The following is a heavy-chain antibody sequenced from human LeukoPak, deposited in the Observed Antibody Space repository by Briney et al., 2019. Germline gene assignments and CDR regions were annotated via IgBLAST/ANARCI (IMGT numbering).Heavy chain of an antibody. J-gene: IGHJ4*02. V-gene: IGHV1-46*01. D-gene: IGHD3-10*01. CDR2: INPSGGGA. Sequence: ASVKVSCKASGYTFTNHYMHWVRQAPGQGLEWMGIINPSGGGASYAQKFQGRVTMTRDMSTNTFYMELSSLRFEDTAVYYCARGYYGSGSYYNVWGQGTLVTVSS. CDR3: ARGYYGSGSYYNV. CDR1: GYTFTNHY.